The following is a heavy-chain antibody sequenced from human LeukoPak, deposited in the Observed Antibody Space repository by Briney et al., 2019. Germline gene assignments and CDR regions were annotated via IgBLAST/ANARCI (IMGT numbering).Heavy chain of an antibody. J-gene: IGHJ4*02. CDR2: FDPDDGET. D-gene: IGHD2-2*01. V-gene: IGHV1-24*01. Sequence: GASVKVSCKVSGYSLTELSMHWVRQAPGKGLEWMGGFDPDDGETPLFAQKFQGRVSMTEDTSTDTAYMELSSLSSEDTAVYYCATGTIYCSSCLGDYWGQGILVTVSS. CDR3: ATGTIYCSSCLGDY. CDR1: GYSLTELS.